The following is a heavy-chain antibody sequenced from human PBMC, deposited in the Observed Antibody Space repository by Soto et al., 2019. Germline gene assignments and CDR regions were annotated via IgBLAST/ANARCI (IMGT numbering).Heavy chain of an antibody. CDR2: VNPSGGHT. Sequence: EASVKVSCKASGDTFTDYYIHCVRQAPGQGLEWMGTVNPSGGHTTYAQHFLGRVTMTRDTSTSTLYMELTSLTSDDTAIYYCARGGHVVVVTAALEYWGQGTLVTVSS. V-gene: IGHV1-46*01. D-gene: IGHD2-21*02. CDR3: ARGGHVVVVTAALEY. CDR1: GDTFTDYY. J-gene: IGHJ4*02.